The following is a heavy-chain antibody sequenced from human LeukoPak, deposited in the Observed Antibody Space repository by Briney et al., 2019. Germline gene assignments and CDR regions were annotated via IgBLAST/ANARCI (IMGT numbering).Heavy chain of an antibody. CDR3: AREDSGGSYFDY. D-gene: IGHD6-25*01. V-gene: IGHV4-34*01. Sequence: SETLSLTCAVYGGSFSGYYWSWIRQPPGKGLEWIGEINHSGSTNYNPSLKSRVTISVDTSKNQFSLKLSSVTAADTAVYYCAREDSGGSYFDYWGQGTLVTVSS. CDR1: GGSFSGYY. J-gene: IGHJ4*02. CDR2: INHSGST.